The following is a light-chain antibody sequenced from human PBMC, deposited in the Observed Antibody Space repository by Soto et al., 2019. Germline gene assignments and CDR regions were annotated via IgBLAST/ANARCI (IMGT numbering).Light chain of an antibody. CDR3: AAWDDSLSGPV. Sequence: QSVLTQPPSASGTPGQRVTISCSGRRSNIGTNYVYWYQQFPGTAPKLLIYSNIHRPSGVPDRFSGSKSGTSASLAISGLRSDDEADYYCAAWDDSLSGPVFGGGTKLTVL. V-gene: IGLV1-47*02. CDR1: RSNIGTNY. J-gene: IGLJ3*02. CDR2: SNI.